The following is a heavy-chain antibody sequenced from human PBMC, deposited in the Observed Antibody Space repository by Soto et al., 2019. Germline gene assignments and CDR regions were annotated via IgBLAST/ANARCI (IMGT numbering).Heavy chain of an antibody. D-gene: IGHD2-21*02. CDR3: ALYCGGDCYSGGNY. CDR1: GYTFTSYA. V-gene: IGHV1-3*01. CDR2: INAGNGNT. Sequence: GASVKVSCKASGYTFTSYAMHWVRQAPGQRLEWMGWINAGNGNTKYSQKFQGRVTITRDTSASTAYMELSSLRSEDTVVYYCALYCGGDCYSGGNYWGQGTLVTVSS. J-gene: IGHJ4*02.